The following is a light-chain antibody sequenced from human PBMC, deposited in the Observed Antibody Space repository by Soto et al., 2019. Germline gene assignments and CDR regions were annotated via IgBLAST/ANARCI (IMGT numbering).Light chain of an antibody. CDR1: KXDIGVYDF. CDR2: EVV. Sequence: QSALTQPPSASGSPGQSVTISCTGTKXDIGVYDFVSWCQHHPGKAPRLIIYEVVQRPSGVPDRFSGSKSGNTASLTVSGLQAADEADYFCKSYAGSNTYVFGSGTKITVL. CDR3: KSYAGSNTYV. V-gene: IGLV2-8*01. J-gene: IGLJ1*01.